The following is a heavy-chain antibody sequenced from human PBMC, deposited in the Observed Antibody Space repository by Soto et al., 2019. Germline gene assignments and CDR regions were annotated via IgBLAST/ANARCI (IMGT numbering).Heavy chain of an antibody. CDR1: GYSFTSYW. J-gene: IGHJ6*02. V-gene: IGHV5-10-1*01. CDR2: IDPSDSYT. CDR3: ERNGGVANHDYYYGMDV. Sequence: PGESLKISCKGSGYSFTSYWISWVRQMPGKGLEWMGRIDPSDSYTNYSPSFQGHVTISADKSISTAYLQWSSLKASDTAMYYCERNGGVANHDYYYGMDVWCQAITVTVS. D-gene: IGHD2-15*01.